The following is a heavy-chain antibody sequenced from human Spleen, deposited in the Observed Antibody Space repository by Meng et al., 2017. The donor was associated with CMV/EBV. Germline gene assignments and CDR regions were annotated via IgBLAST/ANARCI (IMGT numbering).Heavy chain of an antibody. J-gene: IGHJ4*02. CDR1: GCTFRGYG. CDR2: IRYDGTNR. Sequence: GCTFRGYGRHWVRQAPGKGLEWVAFIRYDGTNRYYADSVKGRFTISRDNSKNTVYLQVNSLRAEDTAVYYCAKGAPSFLARGGHIDYCGQGTLVTVSS. D-gene: IGHD3-10*01. CDR3: AKGAPSFLARGGHIDY. V-gene: IGHV3-30*02.